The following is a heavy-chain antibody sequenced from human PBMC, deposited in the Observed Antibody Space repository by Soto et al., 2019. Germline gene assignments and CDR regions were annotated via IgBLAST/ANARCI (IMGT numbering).Heavy chain of an antibody. CDR1: GFSLSTNGVG. CDR2: IYWDGDK. D-gene: IGHD1-26*01. J-gene: IGHJ4*02. Sequence: QITLKESGPTLVKPTQTLTLTCTFSGFSLSTNGVGVGWIRQPPGKALEWLALIYWDGDKRYSPSLKSSLTITKDTSKNQVVLTMTNMDPVDTATYYCAHRRGAYYFDYWGQGTLVTVSS. V-gene: IGHV2-5*02. CDR3: AHRRGAYYFDY.